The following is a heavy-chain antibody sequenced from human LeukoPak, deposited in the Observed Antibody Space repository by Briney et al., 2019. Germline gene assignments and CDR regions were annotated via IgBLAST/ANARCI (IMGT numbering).Heavy chain of an antibody. J-gene: IGHJ2*01. CDR3: ARVSKLEYGDQVRSYRHFDL. CDR2: ISSSGSTI. V-gene: IGHV3-48*03. D-gene: IGHD4-17*01. Sequence: GGSLRLSCAASGFTFSSYEMNWVRQAPGKGLEWVSYISSSGSTIYYADSVKGRFTISRDNAKNSLYLQMNSLRAEDTTVYYCARVSKLEYGDQVRSYRHFDLWGRGTLVTVSS. CDR1: GFTFSSYE.